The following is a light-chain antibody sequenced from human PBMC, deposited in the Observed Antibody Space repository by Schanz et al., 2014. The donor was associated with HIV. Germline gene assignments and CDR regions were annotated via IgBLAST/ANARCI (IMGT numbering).Light chain of an antibody. CDR2: DVN. V-gene: IGLV2-14*03. Sequence: QSALTQPASVSGSPGQSITISCTGTSSDVGEYNHVSWYQQHPGNAPKLMIYDVNSRPSGVPDRFSGSKSGTSASLAISGRQSEDEAYYYCAAWDDSLTGWVFGGGTKLTVL. J-gene: IGLJ3*02. CDR3: AAWDDSLTGWV. CDR1: SSDVGEYNH.